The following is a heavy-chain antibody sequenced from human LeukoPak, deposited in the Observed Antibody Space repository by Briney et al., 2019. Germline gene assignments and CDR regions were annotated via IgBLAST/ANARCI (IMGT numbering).Heavy chain of an antibody. Sequence: RASVKVSCKASGYTFTTYDINWVRQATGQGLEWMGWMNPNSGNTGYAQKFQGRVTMTRNTSISTAYMELSSLRSEDTAVYYCARGPNKSDGGNSGSAWFDPWGQGTLATVSS. CDR3: ARGPNKSDGGNSGSAWFDP. D-gene: IGHD4-23*01. CDR2: MNPNSGNT. CDR1: GYTFTTYD. V-gene: IGHV1-8*01. J-gene: IGHJ5*02.